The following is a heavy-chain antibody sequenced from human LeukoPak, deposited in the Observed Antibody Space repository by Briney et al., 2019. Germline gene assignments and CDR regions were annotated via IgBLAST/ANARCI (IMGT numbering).Heavy chain of an antibody. Sequence: SETLSLTCTVSGGSISSYYWSWIRQPPGKGLEWFGYIYYSGSTNYNPSLKSRVTISVDTSKNQFSLKLSSVTAADTAVYYCARAPVGYCSGGSCYWFDPWGQGTLVTVSS. CDR3: ARAPVGYCSGGSCYWFDP. CDR1: GGSISSYY. CDR2: IYYSGST. D-gene: IGHD2-15*01. J-gene: IGHJ5*02. V-gene: IGHV4-59*01.